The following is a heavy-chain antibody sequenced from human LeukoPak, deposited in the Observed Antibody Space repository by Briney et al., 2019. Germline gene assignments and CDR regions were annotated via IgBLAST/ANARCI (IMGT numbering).Heavy chain of an antibody. V-gene: IGHV4-59*02. D-gene: IGHD2-15*01. J-gene: IGHJ4*02. CDR2: VYYSGST. Sequence: PSETPSLTCVVSGGSVSGYYWGWIRQPPGRGLEWIGYVYYSGSTNYNPSFKSRITISVDTSRNQFSLQLSSVTAADTAVYYCARIHRYCSGGACYVLDNWGQGTLVAVSS. CDR1: GGSVSGYY. CDR3: ARIHRYCSGGACYVLDN.